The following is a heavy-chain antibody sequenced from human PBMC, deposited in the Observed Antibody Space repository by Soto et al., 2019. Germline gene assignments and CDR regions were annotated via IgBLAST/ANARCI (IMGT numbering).Heavy chain of an antibody. D-gene: IGHD6-13*01. CDR2: IHYSGHT. Sequence: QLQLQESGPGLVKPSETLSLICTVCNGSISSTSYYWGWIRQPPGKGLEWFGRIHYSGHTYSNTSIKTRITISVDTSKNQFSLKLTSVTAADTAVYYCERHLYSSSPNYWGQGTLVIVS. CDR3: ERHLYSSSPNY. J-gene: IGHJ4*02. V-gene: IGHV4-39*01. CDR1: NGSISSTSYY.